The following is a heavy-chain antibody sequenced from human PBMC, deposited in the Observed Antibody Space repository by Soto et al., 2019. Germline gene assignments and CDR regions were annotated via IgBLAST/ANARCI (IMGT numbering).Heavy chain of an antibody. J-gene: IGHJ4*02. CDR1: GFTFSSYG. CDR3: AKGSGLVDLGYYFDY. CDR2: ISYDGSNK. V-gene: IGHV3-30*18. D-gene: IGHD2-8*02. Sequence: GGSLRLSCAASGFTFSSYGMHWVRQAPGKGLEWVAVISYDGSNKYYADSVKGRFTISRDNSKNTLYLQMNSVRAEDTAVYYCAKGSGLVDLGYYFDYWGQGTLVTVSS.